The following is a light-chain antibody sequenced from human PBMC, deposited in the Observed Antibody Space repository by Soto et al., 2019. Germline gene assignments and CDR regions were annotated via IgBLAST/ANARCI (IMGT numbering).Light chain of an antibody. J-gene: IGKJ5*01. CDR1: QDISGW. CDR2: VAS. CDR3: QQRSNWPAN. Sequence: DIQMTQSPSSVSASVGETVTITCRASQDISGWLAWYQHKPGKAPKLLIYVASNRATGIPARFSGSGSGTDFTLTISNLEPEDFAVYYCQQRSNWPANFGQGTRLEI. V-gene: IGKV1-12*01.